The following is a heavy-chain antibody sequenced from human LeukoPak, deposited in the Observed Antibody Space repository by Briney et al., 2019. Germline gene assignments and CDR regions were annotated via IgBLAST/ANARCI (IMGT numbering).Heavy chain of an antibody. Sequence: GASVKVSCKASGYTFTNYAINWVRQAPGQGLEWMGWINTNTENPTYAQGFTRRFVFSVDTSVSTTYLQISSLRAEDTAVYYCARVEGYCSAGSCSYYYYGMDVWGQGTTVTVSS. D-gene: IGHD2-15*01. V-gene: IGHV7-4-1*02. CDR3: ARVEGYCSAGSCSYYYYGMDV. J-gene: IGHJ6*02. CDR1: GYTFTNYA. CDR2: INTNTENP.